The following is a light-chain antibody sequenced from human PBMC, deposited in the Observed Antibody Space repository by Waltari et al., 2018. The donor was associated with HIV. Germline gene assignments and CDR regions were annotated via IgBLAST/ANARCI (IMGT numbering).Light chain of an antibody. J-gene: IGLJ1*01. Sequence: QSALTQPASVSGSPGQSFTIPCTATTSDVGAYKYDPSYQQHPGKPPQLLFYEVRNRPVGVSNRFSGSRSGNTASLTSSGLQAEDEADYFCSSYTSSSTLVFGSGTKVTVL. CDR1: TSDVGAYKY. CDR3: SSYTSSSTLV. CDR2: EVR. V-gene: IGLV2-14*01.